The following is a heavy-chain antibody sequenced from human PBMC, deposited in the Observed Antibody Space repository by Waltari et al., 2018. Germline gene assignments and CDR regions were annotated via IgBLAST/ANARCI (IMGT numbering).Heavy chain of an antibody. V-gene: IGHV3-15*07. CDR1: GFTFSSYA. CDR2: IKSKISGATI. D-gene: IGHD6-19*01. J-gene: IGHJ4*02. Sequence: VQLVESGGGVVQPGRSLRLSCAASGFTFSSYAMHWVRQAPGKGLEWVGRIKSKISGATIDYATPVKGRFTISRDDSKSTLYLQMNSLKAGDTAVYYCTADVPWLRPQNDYWGQGTLVTVSS. CDR3: TADVPWLRPQNDY.